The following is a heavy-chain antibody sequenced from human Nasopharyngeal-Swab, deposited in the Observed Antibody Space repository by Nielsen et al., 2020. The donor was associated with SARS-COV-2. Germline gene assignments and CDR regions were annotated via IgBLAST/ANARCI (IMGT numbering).Heavy chain of an antibody. CDR3: ACRTPRFDY. CDR1: GGTFSSYA. V-gene: IGHV1-69*13. J-gene: IGHJ4*01. CDR2: IIPIFGTA. Sequence: SVKVSCKAFGGTFSSYAISWVRQAPGQGLEWMGGIIPIFGTANYAQKFQGKVTVNDDESTSTAYMGLSRLRSEDTAGYYWACRTPRFDYWGQGTLVTVSS.